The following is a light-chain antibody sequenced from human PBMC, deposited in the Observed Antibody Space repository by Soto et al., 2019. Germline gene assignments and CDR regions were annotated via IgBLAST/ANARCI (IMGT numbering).Light chain of an antibody. CDR3: QQYNNWPPWT. V-gene: IGKV3-15*01. CDR2: GAS. J-gene: IGKJ1*01. CDR1: QSVSSN. Sequence: EILMTQSPATLSLSPGERATLSCMASQSVSSNLAWYQQKPGQAPRLLIYGASTRATGIPARFSGSGSGTEFTLTISSLQSEDFAVYSCQQYNNWPPWTFGQGTKVDIK.